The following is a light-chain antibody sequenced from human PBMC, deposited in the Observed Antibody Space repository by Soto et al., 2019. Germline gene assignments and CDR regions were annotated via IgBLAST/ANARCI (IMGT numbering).Light chain of an antibody. Sequence: ERVMTQSPATVSVSPGERATLSCRASQSVSRNLAWYQQKPGQAPRLLISASSSRATGIPARFSGSGSGTEFTLTISSVQSEDFAVYYCQQYHNWPWTFGQGTKVEIK. CDR2: ASS. CDR1: QSVSRN. J-gene: IGKJ1*01. CDR3: QQYHNWPWT. V-gene: IGKV3-15*01.